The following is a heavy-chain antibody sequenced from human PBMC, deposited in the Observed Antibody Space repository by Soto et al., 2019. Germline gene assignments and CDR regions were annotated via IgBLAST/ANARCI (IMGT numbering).Heavy chain of an antibody. CDR1: GGSISSGGYY. CDR3: ARGSSIAGLYYGMDV. J-gene: IGHJ6*02. V-gene: IGHV4-31*03. Sequence: QVQLQESGPGLVKPSQTLSLTCTVSGGSISSGGYYWTWIRQHPGKGLEWIGYNYYSGITYYNPSPKRRVTISLATSKNQFSLKLSSVTAADTAVYYCARGSSIAGLYYGMDVWGQGTTVTVSS. CDR2: NYYSGIT. D-gene: IGHD6-6*01.